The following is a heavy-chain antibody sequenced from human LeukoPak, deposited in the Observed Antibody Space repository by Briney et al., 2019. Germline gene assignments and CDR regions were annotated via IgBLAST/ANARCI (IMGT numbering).Heavy chain of an antibody. J-gene: IGHJ5*02. CDR1: GGSFSGYY. D-gene: IGHD3-10*01. CDR2: INHSGST. CDR3: AREEFTIVRGVTTFDP. V-gene: IGHV4-34*01. Sequence: SETLSLTCAVYGGSFSGYYWSWIRQPPGKGLEWIGEINHSGSTNYNPSLKSRVTISVGTSKNQFSLKLSSVTAADTAVYYCAREEFTIVRGVTTFDPWGQGTLVTVSS.